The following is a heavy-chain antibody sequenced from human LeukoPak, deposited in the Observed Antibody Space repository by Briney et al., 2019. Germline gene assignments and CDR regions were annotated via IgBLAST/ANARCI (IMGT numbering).Heavy chain of an antibody. CDR2: IVVGSGNT. Sequence: SVKVSCKASGSTFTSSAVQWVRQARGQRLEWIGWIVVGSGNTNYAQKFQERVTITRDMSTSTAYMKLSSLRSEDTAVYYCAADGGYYDSSGVNDAFDIWGQGTMVTVSS. V-gene: IGHV1-58*01. D-gene: IGHD3-22*01. J-gene: IGHJ3*02. CDR3: AADGGYYDSSGVNDAFDI. CDR1: GSTFTSSA.